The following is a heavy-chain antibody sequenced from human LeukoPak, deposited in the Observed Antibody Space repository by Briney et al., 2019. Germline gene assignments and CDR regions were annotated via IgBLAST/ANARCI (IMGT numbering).Heavy chain of an antibody. CDR2: IGSSGTII. CDR1: GFPFSVYE. Sequence: GRSLRLSCAVSGFPFSVYEMNWVRQAPGKGLEWVSNIGSSGTIIYYADSVRGRFSISRDNAKNSLYLQMNSLRVEDTAVYYCALLAVASDFDYWGQGALVTVSS. J-gene: IGHJ4*02. CDR3: ALLAVASDFDY. D-gene: IGHD6-19*01. V-gene: IGHV3-48*03.